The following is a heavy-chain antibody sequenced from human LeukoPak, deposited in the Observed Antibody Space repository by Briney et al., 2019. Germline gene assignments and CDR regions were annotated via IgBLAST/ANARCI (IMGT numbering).Heavy chain of an antibody. CDR2: VYHSGGA. V-gene: IGHV4/OR15-8*01. CDR3: AYDRNFALDN. J-gene: IGHJ4*01. CDR1: GASIASHSW. D-gene: IGHD1-14*01. Sequence: SETLSLTCAVSGASIASHSWWSWVRQPPGKGLEWIGEVYHSGGANYKPSLKSRVTISVDTSRNHFSLKLTSVTAADTAVYFCAYDRNFALDNWGQGTLVTVSS.